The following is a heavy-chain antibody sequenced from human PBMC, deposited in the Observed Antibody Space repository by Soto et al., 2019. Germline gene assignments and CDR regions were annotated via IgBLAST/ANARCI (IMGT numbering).Heavy chain of an antibody. CDR3: ARPYYYGSGSYS. Sequence: QVQLVESGGGLVKPGGSLRLSCAASGFTCSDYYMSWIRQAPGKGLEWVSYISSSSSYTNYADSVKGRFTISRDNAKNSLYLQMNSLRAEDTAVYYCARPYYYGSGSYSWGQGTLVTVSS. J-gene: IGHJ4*02. CDR1: GFTCSDYY. D-gene: IGHD3-10*01. V-gene: IGHV3-11*05. CDR2: ISSSSSYT.